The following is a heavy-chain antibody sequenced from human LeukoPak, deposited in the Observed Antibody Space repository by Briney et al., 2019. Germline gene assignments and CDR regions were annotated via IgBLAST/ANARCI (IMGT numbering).Heavy chain of an antibody. CDR2: ISYDGSNK. CDR3: ARDLLNDEGSSYFFDQ. Sequence: PGGTLRLSRAASGFTFSSYAMHWVRQAPGKGLEWVAVISYDGSNKYHADSVKGRFTISRDNAKNSLYLQMDSLRAEDTAVYYCARDLLNDEGSSYFFDQWGQGTLVTVSS. D-gene: IGHD2-2*01. CDR1: GFTFSSYA. J-gene: IGHJ4*02. V-gene: IGHV3-30*07.